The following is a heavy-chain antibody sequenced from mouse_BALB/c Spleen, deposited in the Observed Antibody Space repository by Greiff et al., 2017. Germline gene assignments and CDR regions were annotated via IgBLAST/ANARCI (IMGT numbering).Heavy chain of an antibody. CDR1: GYSITSGYS. V-gene: IGHV3-1*02. D-gene: IGHD1-1*01. CDR3: ASPIFITTVVGRAY. CDR2: IHYSGST. J-gene: IGHJ3*01. Sequence: DVMLVESGPDLVKPSQSLSLTCTVTGYSITSGYSWPWIRQFPGNKLEWMGYIHYSGSTNYNPSLKSRISITRDTSKNQFFLQLNSVTTEDTATYYCASPIFITTVVGRAYWGQGTLVTVSA.